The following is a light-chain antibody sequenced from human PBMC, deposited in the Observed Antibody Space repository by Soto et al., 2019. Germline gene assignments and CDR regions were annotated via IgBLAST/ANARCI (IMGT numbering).Light chain of an antibody. V-gene: IGLV2-14*01. Sequence: SSLTQPSSVSGSPGQWITISCPGTSSDVGGYNYVSWYQQHPGKAPKFMIYDVSNRPSGVSTRFSGSKSGNTASLTISGLQAEDEADYYCNSYTTSNTRQIVFGTGTKVTVL. J-gene: IGLJ1*01. CDR2: DVS. CDR3: NSYTTSNTRQIV. CDR1: SSDVGGYNY.